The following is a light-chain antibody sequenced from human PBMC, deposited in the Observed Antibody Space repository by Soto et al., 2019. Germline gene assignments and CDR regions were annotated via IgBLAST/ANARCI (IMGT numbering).Light chain of an antibody. V-gene: IGKV3-20*01. CDR2: GAS. Sequence: DIVLTQSPGTLSLSPGERATLSCRASQSVRSTFLAWYQQKPGQAPRLLISGASSRATGIPDRFSGSGSGTDFTLTISSLQPDDFATYYCQQYNSYRWTFGQGTKVDIK. J-gene: IGKJ1*01. CDR3: QQYNSYRWT. CDR1: QSVRSTF.